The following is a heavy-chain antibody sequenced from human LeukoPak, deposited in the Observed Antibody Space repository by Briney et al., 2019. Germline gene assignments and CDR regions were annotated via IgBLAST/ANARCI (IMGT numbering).Heavy chain of an antibody. D-gene: IGHD6-19*01. CDR2: VSYDGSYK. J-gene: IGHJ4*02. Sequence: GGSLRLSCAAAGFTFSKFAMHWVRQAPGKGLEWVAVVSYDGSYKYYADSVKGRFTIPRDNSKNTLYLQMNSLRAEDTAVYYCAKDLGGSSGWYLDYWGQGTLVTVSS. CDR3: AKDLGGSSGWYLDY. CDR1: GFTFSKFA. V-gene: IGHV3-30*04.